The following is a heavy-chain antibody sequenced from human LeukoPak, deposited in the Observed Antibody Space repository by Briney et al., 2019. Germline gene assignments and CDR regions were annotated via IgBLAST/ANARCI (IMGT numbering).Heavy chain of an antibody. V-gene: IGHV3-53*01. Sequence: GGSLRLSCAASGFTVSSNYMSWVRQAPGKGLEWLSDIYSGGSTYYADSVKGRFTISRDNSKNTLYLQMNSLRAEDTAVYYCARFEVAAGRDYWGQGTLVTVSS. D-gene: IGHD6-13*01. J-gene: IGHJ4*02. CDR2: IYSGGST. CDR1: GFTVSSNY. CDR3: ARFEVAAGRDY.